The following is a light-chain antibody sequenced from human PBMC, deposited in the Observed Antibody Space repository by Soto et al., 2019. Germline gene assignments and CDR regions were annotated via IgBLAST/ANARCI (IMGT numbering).Light chain of an antibody. CDR2: GAS. CDR1: QSVSSNS. Sequence: EIVLTQSPGTLSVSPGERATLSCRASQSVSSNSLAWYQQKPGQAPRLLIYGASSRATGVPDRFGASGSGTDFTLTISRLEPEDFAVYFCHQYGSSPQAFGGETKVEIK. J-gene: IGKJ4*01. V-gene: IGKV3-20*01. CDR3: HQYGSSPQA.